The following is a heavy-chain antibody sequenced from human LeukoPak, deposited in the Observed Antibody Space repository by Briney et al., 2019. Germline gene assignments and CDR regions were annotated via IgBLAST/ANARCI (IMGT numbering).Heavy chain of an antibody. CDR3: ARGYGDYVWYFDL. D-gene: IGHD4-17*01. J-gene: IGHJ2*01. Sequence: ASVKVSCKASGYTFTSYAMHWVRQAPGQRLEWMGWINAGNGDTKYSQKFQGRVTITRDTSASTAYMELSSLRSEDTAVYYCARGYGDYVWYFDLWGRSTLVTVSS. CDR2: INAGNGDT. CDR1: GYTFTSYA. V-gene: IGHV1-3*01.